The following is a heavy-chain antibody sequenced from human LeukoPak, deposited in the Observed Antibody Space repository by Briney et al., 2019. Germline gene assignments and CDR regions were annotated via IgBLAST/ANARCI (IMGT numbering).Heavy chain of an antibody. D-gene: IGHD3-9*01. CDR2: ISYDGSNK. Sequence: QPGRSLRLSCAASGFTFSSYGMHWVRQAPGKGLEWVAVISYDGSNKYYADSVKGRFTISRDNSKNTLYLQMNSLRAEDTAVYYCAKGRPRYFDWAPTLDYWGQGTLVTVSS. J-gene: IGHJ4*02. CDR3: AKGRPRYFDWAPTLDY. V-gene: IGHV3-30*18. CDR1: GFTFSSYG.